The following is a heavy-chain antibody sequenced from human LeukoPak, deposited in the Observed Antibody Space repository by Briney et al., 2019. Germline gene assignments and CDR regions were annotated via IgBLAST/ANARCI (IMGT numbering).Heavy chain of an antibody. Sequence: PSETLSLTCTVSGGSISSSSYYWGWIRQPPGKGLEWIGSIYYSGSTYYNPSLKSRVTISVDTSKNQFSLKLSSVTAADTAVYYCARLSGYSYGLDYWGQGTLVTVSS. V-gene: IGHV4-39*01. CDR1: GGSISSSSYY. J-gene: IGHJ4*02. CDR2: IYYSGST. D-gene: IGHD5-18*01. CDR3: ARLSGYSYGLDY.